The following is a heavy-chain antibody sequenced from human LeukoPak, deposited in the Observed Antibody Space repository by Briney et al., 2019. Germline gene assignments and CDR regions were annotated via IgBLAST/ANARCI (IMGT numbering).Heavy chain of an antibody. CDR3: AKCYGDYVLVYYFDY. Sequence: GGSLRLSCAASGFTFSSYAMSWVRQAPGKGLEWVSAISGSGGSTYYADSVKGRFTISRDNSKNTLYLQMNSLRAEDTAVYYCAKCYGDYVLVYYFDYWGQGTLVTVSS. J-gene: IGHJ4*02. D-gene: IGHD4-17*01. CDR2: ISGSGGST. CDR1: GFTFSSYA. V-gene: IGHV3-23*01.